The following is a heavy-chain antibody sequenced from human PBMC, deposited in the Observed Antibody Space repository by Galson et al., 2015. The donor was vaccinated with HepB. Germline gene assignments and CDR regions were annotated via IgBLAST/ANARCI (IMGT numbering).Heavy chain of an antibody. CDR1: GGSVSSGSYY. J-gene: IGHJ3*02. CDR3: ARDCIVYYDSSGYYPRDAFDI. CDR2: IYYSGST. Sequence: SETLSLTCTVSGGSVSSGSYYWSWIRQPPGKGLEWIGYIYYSGSTNYNPSLKSRVTISVDTSKNQFSLKLSSVTAADTAVYYCARDCIVYYDSSGYYPRDAFDIWGQGTMVTVSS. D-gene: IGHD3-22*01. V-gene: IGHV4-61*01.